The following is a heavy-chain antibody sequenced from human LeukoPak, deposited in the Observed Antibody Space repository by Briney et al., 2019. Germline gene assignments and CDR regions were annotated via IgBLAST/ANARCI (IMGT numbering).Heavy chain of an antibody. J-gene: IGHJ4*02. CDR3: ARALAPVTNYFDY. CDR1: GGSFSGYY. V-gene: IGHV4-34*01. Sequence: SETLSLTCAVYGGSFSGYYWSWIRQPPGKGLERIGEINHSGSTNYNPSLKSRVTISVDTSKNQFSLKLSSVTAADTAVYYCARALAPVTNYFDYWGQGTLVTVSS. CDR2: INHSGST. D-gene: IGHD4-17*01.